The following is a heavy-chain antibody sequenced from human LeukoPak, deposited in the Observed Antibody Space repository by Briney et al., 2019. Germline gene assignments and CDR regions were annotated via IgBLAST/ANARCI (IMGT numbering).Heavy chain of an antibody. J-gene: IGHJ4*02. V-gene: IGHV4-30-2*01. CDR2: IYHSGST. D-gene: IGHD4-17*01. CDR3: ARDNGDYGLGY. CDR1: GGSISSGGYS. Sequence: SETLSLTCAVSGGSISSGGYSWSWIRQRPGKGLEWIGYIYHSGSTYYNPSLKSRVTISVDRSKNQFSLKLSSVTAADTAVYYCARDNGDYGLGYWGQGTLVTVSS.